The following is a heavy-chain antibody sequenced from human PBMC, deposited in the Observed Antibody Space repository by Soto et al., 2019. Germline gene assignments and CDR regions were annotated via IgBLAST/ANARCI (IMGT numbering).Heavy chain of an antibody. J-gene: IGHJ4*02. CDR1: GYSFIGYY. CDR2: INPNSGGT. Sequence: ASVKVSCKASGYSFIGYYIHWIRQAPGQGLEWMGWINPNSGGTNYAQNFQGRVTMTRDTSISTAYMELSRLRSDDTAVYYCARDWWRNPDSWGQRTLVTVSS. D-gene: IGHD2-15*01. V-gene: IGHV1-2*02. CDR3: ARDWWRNPDS.